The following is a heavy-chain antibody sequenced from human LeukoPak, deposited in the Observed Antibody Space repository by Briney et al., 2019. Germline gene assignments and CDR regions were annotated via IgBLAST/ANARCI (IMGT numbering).Heavy chain of an antibody. CDR2: IIPIFGTA. CDR1: GGTFSSYA. J-gene: IGHJ5*02. Sequence: SVKVSCKASGGTFSSYAISWVRQAPGQGLEWMGGIIPIFGTANYAQKFQGRVTITADESTSTAYMELSSLRSEDTAVYYCARRYCSGGSCYHNWFDPWGQGTLVTVSS. D-gene: IGHD2-15*01. V-gene: IGHV1-69*13. CDR3: ARRYCSGGSCYHNWFDP.